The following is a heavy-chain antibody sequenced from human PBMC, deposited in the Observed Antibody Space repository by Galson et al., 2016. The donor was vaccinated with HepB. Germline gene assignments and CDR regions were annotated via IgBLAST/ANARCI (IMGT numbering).Heavy chain of an antibody. CDR3: GRGVVEDFWSGYSADYFDY. CDR1: GYSFRNYG. V-gene: IGHV1-18*01. J-gene: IGHJ4*02. CDR2: ISAYGGKT. D-gene: IGHD3-3*01. Sequence: SVKVSCKASGYSFRNYGITWVRQAPGQGLEWMGWISAYGGKTVYAQRFQGRLTMTTETSTTTASMELRNLRSDDTAVYYCGRGVVEDFWSGYSADYFDYWGQGTLVTVSS.